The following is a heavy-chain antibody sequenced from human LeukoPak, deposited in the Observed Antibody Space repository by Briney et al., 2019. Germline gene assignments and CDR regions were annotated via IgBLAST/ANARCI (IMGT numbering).Heavy chain of an antibody. CDR2: IYYTGST. V-gene: IGHV4-31*03. Sequence: SQTLPLTCTVSGGSINSGGYYWSWLRHHPGKSLEWIGYIYYTGSTYYNPSLTSRVTISVDTSKSQFSLKLSSVSAADTAVYYCARELIVPDGGGYYYYYMDVWGKGTTVTVSS. J-gene: IGHJ6*03. CDR3: ARELIVPDGGGYYYYYMDV. CDR1: GGSINSGGYY. D-gene: IGHD2-2*01.